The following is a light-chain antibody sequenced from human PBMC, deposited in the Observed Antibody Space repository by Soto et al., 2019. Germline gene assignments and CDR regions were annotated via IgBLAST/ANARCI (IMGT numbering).Light chain of an antibody. J-gene: IGKJ3*01. Sequence: AIQMTQSPSSLSGAVGGRVTITCRASQGIKNDLNWYQQKPGKAPQLLIYGASNVNRGVPSRFSGSGSGIDFTLTSSSLQPEYLASYCCLQDFKYPRTFGPGTRV. CDR3: LQDFKYPRT. V-gene: IGKV1-6*01. CDR1: QGIKND. CDR2: GAS.